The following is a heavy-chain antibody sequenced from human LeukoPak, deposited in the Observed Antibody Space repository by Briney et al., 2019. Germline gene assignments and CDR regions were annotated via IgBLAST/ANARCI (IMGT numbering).Heavy chain of an antibody. CDR1: GGSISSSSYY. J-gene: IGHJ4*02. D-gene: IGHD1-26*01. CDR3: ARQGELAIDY. CDR2: IYNTGRT. Sequence: SETLSLTCTVSGGSISSSSYYWGWIRQSPGKGLEWIGFIYNTGRTNYNPSLQSRVTMSIDASKNQFSLKLSSVTAADTAVYYCARQGELAIDYWGQGTLVTVSS. V-gene: IGHV4-61*05.